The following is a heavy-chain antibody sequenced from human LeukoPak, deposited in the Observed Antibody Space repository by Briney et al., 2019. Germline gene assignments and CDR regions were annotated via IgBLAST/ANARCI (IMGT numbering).Heavy chain of an antibody. CDR3: AREPDAFDI. CDR2: IWYDGSNK. CDR1: GXTXXSYX. J-gene: IGHJ3*02. V-gene: IGHV3-33*01. Sequence: GRXXXXSXXXXGXTXXSYXMHWVRQAPGKGLEWVAVIWYDGSNKYYADSVKGRFTISRDNSKNTLYLQMNSLRAEDTAVYYCAREPDAFDIWGQGTMVTVSS.